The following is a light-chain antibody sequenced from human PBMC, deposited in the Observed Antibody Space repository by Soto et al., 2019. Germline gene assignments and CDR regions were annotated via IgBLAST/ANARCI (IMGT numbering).Light chain of an antibody. V-gene: IGLV2-14*01. Sequence: QSVLTQPASVSGSPGHSISISCTGTSSDVGGYQYVSGYQQQSGKAPKLMSHEVSNRPSGVSNRFSGSKSGSTASLTISGLQAEDEADYSCSSYTSSRAYVFGIGTKVTVL. CDR1: SSDVGGYQY. CDR3: SSYTSSRAYV. CDR2: EVS. J-gene: IGLJ1*01.